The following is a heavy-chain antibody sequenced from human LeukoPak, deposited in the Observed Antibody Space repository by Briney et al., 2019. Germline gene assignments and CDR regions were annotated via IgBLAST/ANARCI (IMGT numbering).Heavy chain of an antibody. V-gene: IGHV3-53*04. D-gene: IGHD3-22*01. Sequence: GGSLRLSCAASGFTVSSNYMSWVRQAPGKGLEWVSVIYSGGSTYYADSVKGRFTISRHNSKNTLYLQMNSLRAEDTAVYYCARGQSGYSDAFDIWGQGTMATVSS. CDR1: GFTVSSNY. CDR2: IYSGGST. J-gene: IGHJ3*02. CDR3: ARGQSGYSDAFDI.